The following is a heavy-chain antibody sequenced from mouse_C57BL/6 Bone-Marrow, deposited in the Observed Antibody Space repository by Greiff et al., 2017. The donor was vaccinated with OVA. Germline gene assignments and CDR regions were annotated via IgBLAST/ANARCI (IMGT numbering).Heavy chain of an antibody. D-gene: IGHD2-3*01. Sequence: EVQLQESGGDLVKPGGSLKLSCAASGFTFSSYGMSWVRQTPDKRLEWVATIRSGGSYTYYPDSVKGRFTISRDNAKNTLYLQMSSLTSEDTAMYYCAGWLLLSWFAYWCHGAMVTVSA. J-gene: IGHJ3*01. CDR1: GFTFSSYG. CDR3: AGWLLLSWFAY. V-gene: IGHV5-6*01. CDR2: IRSGGSYT.